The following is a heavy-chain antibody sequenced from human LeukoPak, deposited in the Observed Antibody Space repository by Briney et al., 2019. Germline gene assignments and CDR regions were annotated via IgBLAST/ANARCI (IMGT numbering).Heavy chain of an antibody. CDR2: ISGSGGRI. V-gene: IGHV3-23*01. J-gene: IGHJ4*02. Sequence: PGGSLRLSCAASGFTFSNYAMSWVRQAPGKGLEWVSGISGSGGRINYADSVKGRFSISRDNAKNSLYLQMNSLRDEDTAVYYCARLNYGDYGCFDYWGQGTLVTVSS. CDR1: GFTFSNYA. CDR3: ARLNYGDYGCFDY. D-gene: IGHD4-17*01.